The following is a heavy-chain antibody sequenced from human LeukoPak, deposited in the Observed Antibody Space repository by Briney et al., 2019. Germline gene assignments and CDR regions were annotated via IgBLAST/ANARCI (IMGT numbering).Heavy chain of an antibody. CDR2: ISGSGSIT. CDR1: AFTFSSYG. V-gene: IGHV3-23*01. J-gene: IGHJ4*02. CDR3: AKRRDGDYDY. Sequence: GGSLRLSCEASAFTFSSYGMSWVRQAPGKGLEWVSVISGSGSITYHADSAKGRFTISRDNSKNTLYLQMNSLRAEDTAVYYCAKRRDGDYDYWGQGTLVTVSS. D-gene: IGHD4-17*01.